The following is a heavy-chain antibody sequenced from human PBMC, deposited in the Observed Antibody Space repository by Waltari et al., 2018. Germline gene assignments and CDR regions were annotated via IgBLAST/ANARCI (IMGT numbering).Heavy chain of an antibody. CDR1: AHPLSYDYY. Sequence: VQLQESAPGLVKPSWTLSLTCAVSAHPLSYDYYWVCIRQPPGKGLEWIGNIHHSGSTYYNPSLKSRVSISLDTSKNQFSLELSSLTADDTAVYYCARGQGYWGQGTLVTVSS. CDR2: IHHSGST. CDR3: ARGQGY. V-gene: IGHV4-38-2*01. J-gene: IGHJ4*02.